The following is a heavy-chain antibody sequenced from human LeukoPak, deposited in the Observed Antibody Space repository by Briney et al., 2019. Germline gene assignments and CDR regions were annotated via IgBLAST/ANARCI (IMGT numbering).Heavy chain of an antibody. CDR2: ISGSGSYI. CDR1: GFSFSNHY. V-gene: IGHV3-11*06. D-gene: IGHD4-17*01. J-gene: IGHJ3*01. Sequence: GGSLRLSCTASGFSFSNHYMRWIRQAPGKGLEWVSSISGSGSYIHYADSMKGRFTISRDNAKKSVYLHMSRLRAEDTAVYYCARGLGSGDYVANAFDFWGRGTTVSVS. CDR3: ARGLGSGDYVANAFDF.